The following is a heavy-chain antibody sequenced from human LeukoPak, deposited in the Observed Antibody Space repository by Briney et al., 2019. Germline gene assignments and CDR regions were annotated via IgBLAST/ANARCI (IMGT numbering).Heavy chain of an antibody. CDR1: GLTFSSYG. J-gene: IGHJ4*02. V-gene: IGHV3-30*02. Sequence: GGSLRLSCAASGLTFSSYGMHWVRQAPGKGLEWVAFIRYDGSNKYYADSVKGRFTTSRDNSKNTLYLQMNSLRAEDTAVYYCSKDSVRTTVTTPLDYWGQGTLVTVSS. CDR3: SKDSVRTTVTTPLDY. CDR2: IRYDGSNK. D-gene: IGHD4-11*01.